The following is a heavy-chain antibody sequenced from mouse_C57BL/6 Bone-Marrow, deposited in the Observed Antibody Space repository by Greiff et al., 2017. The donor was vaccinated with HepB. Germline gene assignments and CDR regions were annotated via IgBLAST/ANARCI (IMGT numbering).Heavy chain of an antibody. CDR1: GYAFTNYL. Sequence: QVQLQQSGAELVRPGTSVKVSCKASGYAFTNYLIEWVKQRPGQGLEWIGVINPGSGGTNYNEKFKGKATLTADKSSSTAYMQLSSLTSEDSAVYFCARRGVTTRGFAYWGQGTLVTVSA. CDR2: INPGSGGT. D-gene: IGHD2-2*01. V-gene: IGHV1-54*01. CDR3: ARRGVTTRGFAY. J-gene: IGHJ3*01.